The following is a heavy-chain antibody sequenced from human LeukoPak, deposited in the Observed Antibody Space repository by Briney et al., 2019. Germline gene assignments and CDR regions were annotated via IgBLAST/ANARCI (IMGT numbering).Heavy chain of an antibody. D-gene: IGHD6-13*01. Sequence: PGGSLRLSCAASGFTFSSYSMNWVRQAPGKGLEWVSSISSSSSYIYYADSVKGRFTISRDNAKNSLYLQINSLRAEDTAVYYCARDLAAAPHGNWFDPWGQGTLVTVSS. CDR3: ARDLAAAPHGNWFDP. J-gene: IGHJ5*02. CDR2: ISSSSSYI. CDR1: GFTFSSYS. V-gene: IGHV3-21*01.